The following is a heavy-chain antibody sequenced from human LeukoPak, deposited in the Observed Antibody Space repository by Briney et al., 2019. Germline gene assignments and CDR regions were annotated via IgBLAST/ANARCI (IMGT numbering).Heavy chain of an antibody. CDR2: IYYSGST. D-gene: IGHD5-12*01. Sequence: SETLSLTCSVSGGSISSSSYSWGWTRQPPGKGLEWIGNIYYSGSTYYNPSLKSRVTISVDTSKNQFSLQLSSVTAADTAVYYCARDRHKLVDIVAGILDYWGQGTLVTVSS. CDR1: GGSISSSSYS. J-gene: IGHJ4*02. V-gene: IGHV4-39*07. CDR3: ARDRHKLVDIVAGILDY.